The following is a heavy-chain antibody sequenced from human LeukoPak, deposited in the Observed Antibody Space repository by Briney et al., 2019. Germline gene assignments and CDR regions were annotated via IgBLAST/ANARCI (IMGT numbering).Heavy chain of an antibody. J-gene: IGHJ4*02. CDR1: GYSFTSYW. CDR3: ARHEAAVAGTGVIAY. Sequence: GGSLNISGQGSGYSFTSYWIGWVRQMPGKGLEWMGVIYTGDFDTRYTPSFQGQVTISADKSISTAYLQWSSLKASDTAMYYCARHEAAVAGTGVIAYWGQGTLVTVSS. D-gene: IGHD6-19*01. CDR2: IYTGDFDT. V-gene: IGHV5-51*01.